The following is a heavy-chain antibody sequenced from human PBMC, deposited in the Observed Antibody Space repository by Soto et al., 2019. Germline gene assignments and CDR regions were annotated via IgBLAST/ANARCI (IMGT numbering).Heavy chain of an antibody. CDR1: GYTFTSYG. D-gene: IGHD3-3*01. CDR3: ARELTFWSGYCFDY. CDR2: ISAYNGNT. J-gene: IGHJ4*02. V-gene: IGHV1-18*01. Sequence: ASVKVSCKASGYTFTSYGISWVQQAPGQGLEWMGWISAYNGNTNYAQKLQGRVTMTTDTSTSTAYMELRSLRSDDTAVYYCARELTFWSGYCFDYWGQGTLVTVSS.